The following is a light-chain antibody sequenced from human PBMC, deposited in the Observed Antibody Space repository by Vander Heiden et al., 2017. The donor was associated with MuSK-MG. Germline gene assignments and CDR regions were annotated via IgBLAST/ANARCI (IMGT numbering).Light chain of an antibody. CDR2: DAS. V-gene: IGKV1-33*01. CDR3: QHYENLPIT. J-gene: IGKJ4*01. CDR1: QDINKY. Sequence: DIQVTQFPSSLSASVGDTVTITCQANQDINKYLNWFQQKLGEAPKLLIYDASNLETGVPSRFSGSGSGTDFTFTISRLHPEDIATYYCQHYENLPITFGGGTKVEIK.